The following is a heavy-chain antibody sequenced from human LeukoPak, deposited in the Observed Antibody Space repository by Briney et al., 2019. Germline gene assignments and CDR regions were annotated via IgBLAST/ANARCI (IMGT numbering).Heavy chain of an antibody. Sequence: SETLSLTCTVSGGSISSGGYYWSWIRQPPGKGLEWIGYIYHSGSTYYNPSLKSRVTISVDRSKNQFSLKLSSVTAADTAVYYCARVAAGIGFFQHWGQGTLVTVSS. CDR2: IYHSGST. J-gene: IGHJ1*01. CDR1: GGSISSGGYY. D-gene: IGHD6-13*01. V-gene: IGHV4-30-2*01. CDR3: ARVAAGIGFFQH.